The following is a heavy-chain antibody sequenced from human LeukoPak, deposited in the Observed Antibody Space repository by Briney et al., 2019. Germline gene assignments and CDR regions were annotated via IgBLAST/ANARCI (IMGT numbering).Heavy chain of an antibody. J-gene: IGHJ6*02. V-gene: IGHV3-23*01. Sequence: GGSLRLSCADSGLTFSSYAMTWVRHAPGKGLEWVSGITGSGGSTYYADSVKGRFTISRDNSMNTLYLPMNSLRAEDTPVYYFAKVAAFYYDYGMDVWGQGTTVTVSS. CDR2: ITGSGGST. D-gene: IGHD3-3*02. CDR3: AKVAAFYYDYGMDV. CDR1: GLTFSSYA.